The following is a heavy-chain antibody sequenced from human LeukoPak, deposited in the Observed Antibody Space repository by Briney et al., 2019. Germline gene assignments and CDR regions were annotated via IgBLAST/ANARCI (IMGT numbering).Heavy chain of an antibody. Sequence: SVKVSCKTSGFTFSTSAVQWVRQARGQRLEWIGWIIVGSGATNYAQSLQGRFTITRDMSTNTAYMELSSLGSEDSAVYYCAADLYGVYTDCCTFHLWGQGTMVTVSS. V-gene: IGHV1-58*01. CDR2: IIVGSGAT. J-gene: IGHJ3*01. D-gene: IGHD4-17*01. CDR3: AADLYGVYTDCCTFHL. CDR1: GFTFSTSA.